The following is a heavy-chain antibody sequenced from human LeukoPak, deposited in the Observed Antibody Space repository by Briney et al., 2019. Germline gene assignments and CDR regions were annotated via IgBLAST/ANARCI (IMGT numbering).Heavy chain of an antibody. D-gene: IGHD2-2*01. Sequence: GGSLRLSCAASGFTFSSYSMNWVRQAPGKGLEWVSYISSSSSTIYYADSVKGRFTISRDNAKSSLYLQMNSLRAEDTAVYYCARPRYCSSTSCPYYFDYWGQGTLVTVSS. V-gene: IGHV3-48*01. CDR1: GFTFSSYS. CDR2: ISSSSSTI. J-gene: IGHJ4*02. CDR3: ARPRYCSSTSCPYYFDY.